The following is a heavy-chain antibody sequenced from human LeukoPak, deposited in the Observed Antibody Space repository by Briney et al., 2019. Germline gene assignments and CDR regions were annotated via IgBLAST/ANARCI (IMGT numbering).Heavy chain of an antibody. D-gene: IGHD4-17*01. CDR3: ASQGDTVTTKY. Sequence: SETLSLTCTVSGGSISSSSYYWGWIRQPPGKGLEWIGSIYYSGSTYYNPSLKSRVTISVDTSKNQFSLKLSSVTAADTAVYYCASQGDTVTTKYWGQGTLVTVSS. CDR1: GGSISSSSYY. CDR2: IYYSGST. V-gene: IGHV4-39*01. J-gene: IGHJ4*02.